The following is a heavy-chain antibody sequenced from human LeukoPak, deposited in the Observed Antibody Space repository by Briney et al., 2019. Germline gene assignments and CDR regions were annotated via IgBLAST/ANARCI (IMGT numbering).Heavy chain of an antibody. Sequence: PGGSLRLFCTASGFPFDDYAMHWVRQSTGEGLEWVSGISWNSGSIGYADSVKGRFTISRDNAKNSLYLQMNSLRVEDTALYYCAKGGYSSSLGGFDYWGQGTLVTVSS. D-gene: IGHD6-13*01. CDR1: GFPFDDYA. CDR3: AKGGYSSSLGGFDY. J-gene: IGHJ4*02. V-gene: IGHV3-9*01. CDR2: ISWNSGSI.